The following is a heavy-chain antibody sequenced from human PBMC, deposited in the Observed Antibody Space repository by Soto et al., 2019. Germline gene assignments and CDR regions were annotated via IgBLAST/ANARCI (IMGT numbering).Heavy chain of an antibody. CDR1: GCSIISSDYY. D-gene: IGHD6-19*01. CDR3: ADMRGQWLPRD. Sequence: SETLSLTCTFSGCSIISSDYYWGWLRQPPGKGLEWIGNIHYTGNTYYNPSLKGRVTISVDTSKNQFSLKVNSVIAADTAVYYCADMRGQWLPRDWGQGTLVTVSS. V-gene: IGHV4-39*01. CDR2: IHYTGNT. J-gene: IGHJ4*02.